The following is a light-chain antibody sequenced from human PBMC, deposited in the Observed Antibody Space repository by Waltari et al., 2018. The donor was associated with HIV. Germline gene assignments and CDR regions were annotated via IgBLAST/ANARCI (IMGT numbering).Light chain of an antibody. J-gene: IGKJ5*01. CDR2: HAS. CDR3: QQYGSSPIT. V-gene: IGKV3-20*01. Sequence: EIVLTQSPDTLSLSPGERATFSCRASQSVGVNYLAWYQQKPGQAPSLLIYHASSRATGIPDRFSGSGSATDFTLTISRLEPEDFAVYYCQQYGSSPITFGQGTRLEI. CDR1: QSVGVNY.